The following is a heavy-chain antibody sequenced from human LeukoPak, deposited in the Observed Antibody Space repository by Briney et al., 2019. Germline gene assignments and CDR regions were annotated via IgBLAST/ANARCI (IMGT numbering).Heavy chain of an antibody. J-gene: IGHJ4*02. CDR3: ARRKGIEVPGNDY. V-gene: IGHV1-18*01. CDR1: GYTFTSHA. CDR2: ISTYNGDT. Sequence: ASVTVSCKASGYTFTSHAMTWVRQAPGQGLEWMGWISTYNGDTHYAQRLQARVTLTIDTSTSTAYMELRRLRSDDTAVYYCARRKGIEVPGNDYWGQGTLVTVSS. D-gene: IGHD6-19*01.